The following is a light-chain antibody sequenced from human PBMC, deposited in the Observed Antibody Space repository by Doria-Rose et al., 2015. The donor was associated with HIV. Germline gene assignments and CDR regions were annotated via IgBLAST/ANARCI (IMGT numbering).Light chain of an antibody. CDR1: QDITND. J-gene: IGKJ1*01. CDR3: LQHNTYPRT. V-gene: IGKV1-17*01. Sequence: DIQMTQSPSSLSAPVGDRVTITCRASQDITNDLGWYQQKPGKAPKRLIYAASTLQSGVPSRFSGSGSGTEFTLTINTLQPEDFAAYYCLQHNTYPRTFGQGTKVEIK. CDR2: AAS.